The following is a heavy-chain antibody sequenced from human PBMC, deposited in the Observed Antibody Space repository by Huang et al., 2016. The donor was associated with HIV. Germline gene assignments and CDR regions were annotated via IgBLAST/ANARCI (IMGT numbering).Heavy chain of an antibody. CDR3: ARHREGPVAYYSGWGSHLNYMDV. CDR1: GGSIRSSDYH. J-gene: IGHJ6*03. V-gene: IGHV4-39*01. D-gene: IGHD3-10*01. Sequence: QLLLQESGPGLVKPSEALALTCAVSGGSIRSSDYHWGWIRQPPGKGLEWIGSIYYKGSTHYRPSLKSRFTIAVDTSKNLFFLNLTAMTAADTAVYYCARHREGPVAYYSGWGSHLNYMDVWGRGRTVGVSS. CDR2: IYYKGST.